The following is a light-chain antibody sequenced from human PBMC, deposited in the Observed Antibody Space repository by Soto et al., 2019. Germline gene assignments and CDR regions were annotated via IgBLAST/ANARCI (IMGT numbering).Light chain of an antibody. V-gene: IGLV1-47*01. Sequence: QSVLTQPPSASGTRGQRVTISCSGSSSNIGSNYVYWYQQLPGTAPKLLIYRNNQRPSGVPDRFSGSKSGTSASLAISGLRSEDEADYYCAAWDDSLSARYVFGTGTKVTVL. CDR1: SSNIGSNY. CDR3: AAWDDSLSARYV. CDR2: RNN. J-gene: IGLJ1*01.